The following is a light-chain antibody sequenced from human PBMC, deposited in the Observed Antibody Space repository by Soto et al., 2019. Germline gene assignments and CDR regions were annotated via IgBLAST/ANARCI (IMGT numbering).Light chain of an antibody. CDR2: ANN. Sequence: QSVLTQPPSVSGTPGQRVSISCSGSRSNIGINAVDWYHQLPGTAPKVLTYANNQRPSGVPDRFSGSKSGTSASLAINGLQSDDEAHYYCAAWDDSLNGLVFGGGTKVTVL. V-gene: IGLV1-44*01. CDR1: RSNIGINA. J-gene: IGLJ2*01. CDR3: AAWDDSLNGLV.